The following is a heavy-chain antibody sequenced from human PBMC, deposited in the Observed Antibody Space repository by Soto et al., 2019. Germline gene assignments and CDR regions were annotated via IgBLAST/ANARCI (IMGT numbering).Heavy chain of an antibody. D-gene: IGHD6-25*01. V-gene: IGHV3-9*01. Sequence: SLRLSCAASGFTFDDYAMHWVRQAPGKGLEWVSGISWNSGSIGYADSVKGRFTISRDNAKNSLYLQMNSLRAEDTALYYCAKDITAKRGGPFDYWGQGTLVTVSS. CDR2: ISWNSGSI. CDR1: GFTFDDYA. J-gene: IGHJ4*02. CDR3: AKDITAKRGGPFDY.